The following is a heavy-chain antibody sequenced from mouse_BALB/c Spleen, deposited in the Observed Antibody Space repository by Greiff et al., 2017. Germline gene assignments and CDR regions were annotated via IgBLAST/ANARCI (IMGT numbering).Heavy chain of an antibody. V-gene: IGHV5-6-4*01. CDR2: ISSGGSYT. CDR3: TRDGGYGNSYYYAMDY. J-gene: IGHJ4*01. D-gene: IGHD2-1*01. CDR1: GFTFSSYT. Sequence: EVHLVESGGGLVKPGGSLKLSCAASGFTFSSYTMSWVRQTPEKRLEWVATISSGGSYTYYPDSVKGRFTISRDNAKNTLYLQMSSLKSEDTAMYYCTRDGGYGNSYYYAMDYWGQGTSVTVSS.